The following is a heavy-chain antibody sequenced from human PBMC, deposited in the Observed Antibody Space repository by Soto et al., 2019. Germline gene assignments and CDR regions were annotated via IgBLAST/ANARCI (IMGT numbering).Heavy chain of an antibody. D-gene: IGHD1-26*01. CDR3: AREKSSGRDEACEI. V-gene: IGHV3-11*05. Sequence: QVQLVESGGGLVEPGGSLRLSCGASGFTFSDYYMTWIRQAPGKGLEWVSYIAGTSYYTNYADSVKGRFIISRDNAKSSLYLQMKSLRAEDTAVYYCAREKSSGRDEACEIWGQGTVVTVSS. CDR1: GFTFSDYY. CDR2: IAGTSYYT. J-gene: IGHJ3*02.